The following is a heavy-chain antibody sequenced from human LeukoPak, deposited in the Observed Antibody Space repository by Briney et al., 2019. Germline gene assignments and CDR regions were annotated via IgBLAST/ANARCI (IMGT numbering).Heavy chain of an antibody. Sequence: GASVKVSCKASGYTFTGYYTHWVRQAPGQGLEWMGWINPSSGGTNYAQKFQGRVTMTRDTSISTAYMELSRLRSDDTAVYYCASPVVAATQWWFDPWGQGTLVTVSS. CDR2: INPSSGGT. CDR1: GYTFTGYY. J-gene: IGHJ5*02. V-gene: IGHV1-2*02. D-gene: IGHD2-15*01. CDR3: ASPVVAATQWWFDP.